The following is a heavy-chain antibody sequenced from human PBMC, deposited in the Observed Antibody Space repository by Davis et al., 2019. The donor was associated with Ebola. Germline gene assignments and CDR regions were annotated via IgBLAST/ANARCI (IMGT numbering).Heavy chain of an antibody. D-gene: IGHD1-26*01. V-gene: IGHV3-11*01. CDR2: ISSSGSTI. J-gene: IGHJ4*02. CDR1: GFTFSDYY. Sequence: GGSLRLSCAASGFTFSDYYMSWIRQAPGKGLEWVSYISSSGSTIYYADSVKGRFTIPRDNAKNSLYLQMNSLRAEDTAVYYCARETYSGSYFDYWGQGTLVTVSS. CDR3: ARETYSGSYFDY.